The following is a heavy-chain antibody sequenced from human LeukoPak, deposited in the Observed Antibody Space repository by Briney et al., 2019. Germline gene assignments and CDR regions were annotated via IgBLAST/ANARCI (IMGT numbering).Heavy chain of an antibody. CDR3: ARGRVSSSTWYSTYYYYFYMDV. V-gene: IGHV4-38-2*02. Sequence: SETLSLTCTVSGYSISSGYYWGWIRQPPGKGLEWIGSIYHSGSTYYNPSLKSRVTISVDTSKNQFSLKLSSVTAADTAVYFCARGRVSSSTWYSTYYYYFYMDVWGKGTTVTVSS. J-gene: IGHJ6*03. CDR1: GYSISSGYY. D-gene: IGHD6-13*01. CDR2: IYHSGST.